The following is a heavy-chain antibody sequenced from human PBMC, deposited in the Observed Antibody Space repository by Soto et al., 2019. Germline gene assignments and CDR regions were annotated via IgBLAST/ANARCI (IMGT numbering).Heavy chain of an antibody. J-gene: IGHJ5*02. CDR3: AHSPLAAAGTEWFDP. Sequence: GPTLVNPTQTLTLTCTFSGFSLSTTEVAVGWIRQPPGKALEWLALIYWDDDKRYSPSLKSRLTITKDTSKNQVVLTMTNMDPVDTATYYCAHSPLAAAGTEWFDPWGQGTLVTVSS. V-gene: IGHV2-5*02. CDR1: GFSLSTTEVA. CDR2: IYWDDDK. D-gene: IGHD6-13*01.